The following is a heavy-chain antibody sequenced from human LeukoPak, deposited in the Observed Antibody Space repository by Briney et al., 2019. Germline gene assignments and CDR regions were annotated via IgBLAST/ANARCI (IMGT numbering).Heavy chain of an antibody. CDR3: AREPDTSGYSFDY. Sequence: GESLKISCEGAGYSFNNYWIGWGRQMPGEGLEGMVIIYPGDSDTRYSPSFQGQVIISADKSISTAYLQWSSLEASDTAMYYCAREPDTSGYSFDYSGQATLVTASS. J-gene: IGHJ4*02. D-gene: IGHD3-22*01. V-gene: IGHV5-51*01. CDR2: IYPGDSDT. CDR1: GYSFNNYW.